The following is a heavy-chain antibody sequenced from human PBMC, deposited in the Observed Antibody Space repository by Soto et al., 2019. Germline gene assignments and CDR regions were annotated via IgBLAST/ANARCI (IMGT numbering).Heavy chain of an antibody. V-gene: IGHV4-39*01. D-gene: IGHD2-2*01. Sequence: PSETLSLTCSVFGDSIRSAHYFWGWVRQPPGKGLEWIGSIYHSGATFYDPNLRSRVTLSVDTTNNQFSLRLSSLTAADTAEYFCARQQYCCSPTWYDSRYYQYMDVWGKGTMVTVSS. CDR3: ARQQYCCSPTWYDSRYYQYMDV. CDR1: GDSIRSAHYF. J-gene: IGHJ6*03. CDR2: IYHSGAT.